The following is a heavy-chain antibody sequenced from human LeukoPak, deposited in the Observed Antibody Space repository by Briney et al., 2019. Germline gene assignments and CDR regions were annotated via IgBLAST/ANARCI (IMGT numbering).Heavy chain of an antibody. CDR2: MNPNSGNT. CDR1: GYTFTSYD. Sequence: ASVKVSCKASGYTFTSYDINLVRQATGQGLEWMGWMNPNSGNTGYAQKFQGRVTMTRNTSISTAYMELSSLRSEDTAVYYCAAYCSGGSCRGPWGQGTLVTVSS. CDR3: AAYCSGGSCRGP. V-gene: IGHV1-8*01. D-gene: IGHD2-15*01. J-gene: IGHJ5*02.